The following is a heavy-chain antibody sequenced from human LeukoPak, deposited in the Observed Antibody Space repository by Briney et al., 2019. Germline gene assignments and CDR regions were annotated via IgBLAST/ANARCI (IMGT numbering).Heavy chain of an antibody. Sequence: PGGSLTLSCAASGFAFSNYAMNWVRQAPGKGLEWVSSISSSSSYIYYADSVKGRFTISRDNAKNSLYLQMNSLRAEDTAVYYCARSSPHCSSTSCYNDAFDIWGQGTRVTVSS. CDR1: GFAFSNYA. V-gene: IGHV3-21*01. CDR2: ISSSSSYI. D-gene: IGHD2-2*02. J-gene: IGHJ3*02. CDR3: ARSSPHCSSTSCYNDAFDI.